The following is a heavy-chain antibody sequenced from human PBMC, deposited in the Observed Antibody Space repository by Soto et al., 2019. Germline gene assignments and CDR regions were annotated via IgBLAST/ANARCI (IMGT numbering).Heavy chain of an antibody. CDR2: IYYSGST. J-gene: IGHJ5*02. CDR3: ARPRSDFDWFSFDP. D-gene: IGHD3-9*01. Sequence: SETLSLTCTVSGGSISSYYWSWIRQPPGKGLEWIGYIYYSGSTNYNPSLKSRVTISVDTSKNQFSLKLSSVTAADTAVYYCARPRSDFDWFSFDPWGQGTLVTVSS. V-gene: IGHV4-59*01. CDR1: GGSISSYY.